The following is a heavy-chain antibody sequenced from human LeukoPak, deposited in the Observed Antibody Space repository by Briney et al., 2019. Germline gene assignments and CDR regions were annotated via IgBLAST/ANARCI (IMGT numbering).Heavy chain of an antibody. CDR3: ARGRDYYDSSGYYSGRWFDP. CDR2: INHSGST. J-gene: IGHJ5*02. CDR1: GGSFSGYY. D-gene: IGHD3-22*01. Sequence: PSETLSLTCAVYGGSFSGYYWSWIRQPPGKGLEWIGEINHSGSTNYNPSLKSRVTISVDTSKNQFSLKLSSVTAADTAVYYCARGRDYYDSSGYYSGRWFDPWGQGTLVTVSS. V-gene: IGHV4-34*01.